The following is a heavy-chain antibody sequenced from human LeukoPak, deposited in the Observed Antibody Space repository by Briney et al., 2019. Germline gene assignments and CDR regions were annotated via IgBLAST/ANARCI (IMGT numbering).Heavy chain of an antibody. J-gene: IGHJ4*02. D-gene: IGHD6-19*01. CDR2: VSGSGSNT. V-gene: IGHV3-23*01. CDR1: GLTFSRYA. Sequence: GGSLRLSCAASGLTFSRYAMSWVRQAPEKGLEWVSAVSGSGSNTYYTDSVKGRFTISRDNSKNTLYLQMNSLRAEDTAVYYCAKGSSGWYDFDNWGQGTLVTVSS. CDR3: AKGSSGWYDFDN.